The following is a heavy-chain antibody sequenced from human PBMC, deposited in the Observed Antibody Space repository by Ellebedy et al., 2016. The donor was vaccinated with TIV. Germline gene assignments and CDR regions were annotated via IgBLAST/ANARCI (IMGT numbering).Heavy chain of an antibody. CDR2: ISYHGGDK. D-gene: IGHD3-10*01. V-gene: IGHV3-30*04. CDR1: GFNFNSYA. CDR3: ARDPDAFGDQYFDL. J-gene: IGHJ5*01. Sequence: PGGSLRLSCAASGFNFNSYALHWVRQAPGKGLEWVSLISYHGGDKYYADSVKGRFTISRDNSKNTLDLQMNNLRTEDTAVYYCARDPDAFGDQYFDLWGQGTLVIVSS.